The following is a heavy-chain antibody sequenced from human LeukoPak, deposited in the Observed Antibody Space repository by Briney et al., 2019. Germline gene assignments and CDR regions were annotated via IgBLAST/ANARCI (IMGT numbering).Heavy chain of an antibody. D-gene: IGHD1-26*01. Sequence: GASVNVSCKASGYTFTGYFIHWVRQAPGQGLERMAWIHPNSGGTNSAQKFQGRVTMTRDTSPRTAYRELGRVRSDDTAVYYCEREGVGHNQYSFDYWGQGTLVTVSS. J-gene: IGHJ4*02. CDR1: GYTFTGYF. V-gene: IGHV1-2*02. CDR3: EREGVGHNQYSFDY. CDR2: IHPNSGGT.